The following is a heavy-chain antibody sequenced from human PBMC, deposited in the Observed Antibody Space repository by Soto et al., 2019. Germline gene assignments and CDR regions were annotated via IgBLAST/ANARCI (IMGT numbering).Heavy chain of an antibody. Sequence: QVQLVQSGAEVKKPGSSVKVSCTASGGTFSSYTISWVRQAPGQGLEWMGRIIPILGIANYAQKFQGRFTITADKSTNTAYMELSSLRSEDTAVYYCARRGGKEIRAFDDAFDIWGQGTMVTVSS. V-gene: IGHV1-69*02. CDR2: IIPILGIA. J-gene: IGHJ3*02. CDR1: GGTFSSYT. CDR3: ARRGGKEIRAFDDAFDI. D-gene: IGHD3-16*01.